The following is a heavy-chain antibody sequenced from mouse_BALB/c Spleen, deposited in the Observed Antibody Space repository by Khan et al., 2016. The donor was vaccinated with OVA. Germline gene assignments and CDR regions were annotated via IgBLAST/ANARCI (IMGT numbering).Heavy chain of an antibody. CDR2: ISHSGNT. V-gene: IGHV3-2*02. J-gene: IGHJ2*01. CDR1: GYSITTDYA. Sequence: EVELVESGPGLVKPSQSLSLTCTVTGYSITTDYARNWIRQFPGNKLEWMGYISHSGNTKYNPSFQSRISITRDTSKNPFFLQLKSVTTEDTARYYCARVYGGDFDYWGQGTTLTVSS. CDR3: ARVYGGDFDY. D-gene: IGHD1-1*01.